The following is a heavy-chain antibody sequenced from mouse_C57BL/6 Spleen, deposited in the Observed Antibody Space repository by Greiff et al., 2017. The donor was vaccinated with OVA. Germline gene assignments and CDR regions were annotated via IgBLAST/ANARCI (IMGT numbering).Heavy chain of an antibody. CDR2: IDPANGNT. D-gene: IGHD3-2*02. V-gene: IGHV14-3*01. Sequence: EVQLQESVAELVRPGASVKLSCTASGFNIKNTYMHWVKQRPEQGLEWIGRIDPANGNTKYASKFQGKATITAETSSNTAYLQLSSLTSEDTAIYYCARQRRLDVSWFAYWGQGTLVTVSA. CDR3: ARQRRLDVSWFAY. J-gene: IGHJ3*01. CDR1: GFNIKNTY.